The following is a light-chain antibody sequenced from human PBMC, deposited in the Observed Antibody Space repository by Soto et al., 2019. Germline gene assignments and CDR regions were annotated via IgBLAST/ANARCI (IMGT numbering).Light chain of an antibody. CDR3: LRYHYWWT. V-gene: IGKV3-20*01. Sequence: EVVLTLSPGTLSLSPGERATLFCRASQSVISNHLGWYRQKPGQAPRLLIYGASNRATGIPDRFSGSGSGTEFTLTISSLQSEDFAVYYCLRYHYWWTFGQGTKVDIK. CDR1: QSVISNH. J-gene: IGKJ1*01. CDR2: GAS.